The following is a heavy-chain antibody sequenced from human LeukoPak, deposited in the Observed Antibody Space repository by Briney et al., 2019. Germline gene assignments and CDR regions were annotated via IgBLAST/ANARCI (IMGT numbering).Heavy chain of an antibody. J-gene: IGHJ1*01. V-gene: IGHV1-8*01. Sequence: ASVKVSCKASGYTFTSYDINWVRQATGQGLEWMGWMNPNSGNTGYAQKFQGRVTMTRNTSISTAYMELSSLRSEDTAVYYCARPSSSWYGAEYFQHWGQGTLVTVSS. D-gene: IGHD6-13*01. CDR1: GYTFTSYD. CDR3: ARPSSSWYGAEYFQH. CDR2: MNPNSGNT.